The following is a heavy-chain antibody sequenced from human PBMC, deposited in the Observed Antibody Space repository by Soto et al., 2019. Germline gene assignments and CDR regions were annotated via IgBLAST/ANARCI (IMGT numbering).Heavy chain of an antibody. J-gene: IGHJ5*02. Sequence: GGSLRLSCAASGFGFTFSTSAMSWVRQAPGKGLEWVSTFRESGGTTDYANSVKGRFTISRDTSKNMLYLQMNSLTAEDTAVYYCARGCRPGLSSVAIVAAALKANWLDPWGQGTLVTVSS. CDR1: GFGFTFSTSA. D-gene: IGHD1-26*01. CDR2: FRESGGTT. CDR3: ARGCRPGLSSVAIVAAALKANWLDP. V-gene: IGHV3-23*01.